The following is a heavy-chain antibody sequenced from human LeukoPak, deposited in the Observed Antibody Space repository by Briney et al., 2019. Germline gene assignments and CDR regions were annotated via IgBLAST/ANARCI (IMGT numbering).Heavy chain of an antibody. D-gene: IGHD3-3*01. Sequence: SGESLKISCKGSGYSFTSYWIGWVRQMPGKGLKWMGIIYPGDSDTRYSPSFQGQVTISADKSISTAYLQWSSLKASDTAMYYCARHPGRITIFGVAPDYWGQGTLVTVSS. CDR1: GYSFTSYW. CDR3: ARHPGRITIFGVAPDY. J-gene: IGHJ4*02. V-gene: IGHV5-51*01. CDR2: IYPGDSDT.